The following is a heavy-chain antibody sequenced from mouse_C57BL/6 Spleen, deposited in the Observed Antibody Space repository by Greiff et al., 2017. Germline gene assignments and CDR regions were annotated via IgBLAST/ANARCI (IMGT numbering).Heavy chain of an antibody. CDR2: ISSGSSTI. CDR3: ARESGKAMDY. V-gene: IGHV5-17*01. CDR1: GFTFSDYG. D-gene: IGHD1-3*01. J-gene: IGHJ4*01. Sequence: EVHLVESGGGLVKPGGSLKLSCAASGFTFSDYGMHWVRQAPEKGLEWVAYISSGSSTIYYADTVKGRFTISRDNAKNTLFLQMTSLRSEDTAMYYCARESGKAMDYWGQGTSVTVSS.